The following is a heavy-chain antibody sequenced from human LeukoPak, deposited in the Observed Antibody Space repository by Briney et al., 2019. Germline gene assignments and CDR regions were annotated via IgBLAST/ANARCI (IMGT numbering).Heavy chain of an antibody. CDR3: ARGDGRDGYKGRLDY. J-gene: IGHJ4*02. V-gene: IGHV4-34*01. D-gene: IGHD5-24*01. CDR1: GGSFSDYY. CDR2: INHSGST. Sequence: SETLSLTCAVYGGSFSDYYWSWIRQPPGKGLEWIGEINHSGSTNYNPSLKSRVTISVDTSKNQFSLKLSSVTAADTAVYYCARGDGRDGYKGRLDYWGQGTLVTVSS.